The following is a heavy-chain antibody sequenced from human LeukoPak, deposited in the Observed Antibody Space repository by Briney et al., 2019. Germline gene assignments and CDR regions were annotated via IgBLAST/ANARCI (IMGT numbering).Heavy chain of an antibody. CDR2: VSQRGST. D-gene: IGHD1-26*01. CDR1: GGSFSDYS. CDR3: AREPLRAESRWFDP. J-gene: IGHJ5*02. Sequence: PSETLSLTCAVGGGSFSDYSWNWIRQPPGKGLEWIGDVSQRGSTNYNPSLKSRVSMSLDTSKNQFSLKLSSVTAADTAVYYCAREPLRAESRWFDPWGQGILVTVSS. V-gene: IGHV4-34*10.